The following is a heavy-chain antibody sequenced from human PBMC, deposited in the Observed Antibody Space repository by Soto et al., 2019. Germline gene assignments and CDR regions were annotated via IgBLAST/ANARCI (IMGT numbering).Heavy chain of an antibody. V-gene: IGHV5-51*01. Sequence: GESLKISCKSSGYSSPNYWIAWVRQMPGKGLEWMGIIYPGDSDTRYSPSFQGQVTISADKSISTAYLQWSSLKASDTAMYYCASRAAAHALDVWGQGTTVTVSS. CDR1: GYSSPNYW. J-gene: IGHJ6*02. D-gene: IGHD6-13*01. CDR3: ASRAAAHALDV. CDR2: IYPGDSDT.